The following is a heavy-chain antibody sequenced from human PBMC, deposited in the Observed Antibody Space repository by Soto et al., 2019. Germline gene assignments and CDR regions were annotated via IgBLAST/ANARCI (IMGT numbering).Heavy chain of an antibody. J-gene: IGHJ5*02. CDR1: GGSISSGGYS. CDR3: ARELRARFDP. V-gene: IGHV4-30-2*01. Sequence: SSETLSLTCAVSGGSISSGGYSWSWIRQTPGKGLEWIGYISESGSTNYNKSLKSRVTISADRSKNHVSLRVTSVTAADTAIYYCARELRARFDPWGQGILVTVSS. CDR2: ISESGST. D-gene: IGHD3-3*01.